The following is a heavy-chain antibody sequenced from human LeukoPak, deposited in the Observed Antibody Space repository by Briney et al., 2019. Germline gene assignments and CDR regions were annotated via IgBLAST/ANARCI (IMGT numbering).Heavy chain of an antibody. D-gene: IGHD3-10*01. CDR2: ISAYNGNT. CDR1: GYTFTSYG. V-gene: IGHV1-18*01. J-gene: IGHJ3*02. CDR3: ARGGGWLGALEI. Sequence: ASVKVSCKASGYTFTSYGITWVRQAPGQGLEWMGWISAYNGNTNYAQKFQGRVTITRNTSTSTAYMELTSMRSEDTAVHYCARGGGWLGALEIWGQGTVVTVSS.